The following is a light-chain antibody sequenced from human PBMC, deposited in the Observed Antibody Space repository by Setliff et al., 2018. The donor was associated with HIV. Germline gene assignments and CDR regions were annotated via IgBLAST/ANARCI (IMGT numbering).Light chain of an antibody. CDR2: EVR. J-gene: IGLJ1*01. V-gene: IGLV2-14*01. CDR3: SSYAITNTLP. Sequence: QSALTQPASVSGSPGQSITISFTGTSSDVGGYSYVSWYQQHPGKAPKLIIYEVRNRPSGDSNRFSGSKSGNTASLTISGLQAEDECDYYCSSYAITNTLPFGTGTKVTVL. CDR1: SSDVGGYSY.